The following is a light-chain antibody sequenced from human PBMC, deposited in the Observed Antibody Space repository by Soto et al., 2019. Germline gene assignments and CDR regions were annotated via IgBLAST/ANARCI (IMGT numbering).Light chain of an antibody. V-gene: IGLV2-8*01. J-gene: IGLJ1*01. CDR1: SSDVGGYNY. CDR3: TSYTRDTALV. Sequence: QSVLTQPPSASGSPGQSVTISCTGTSSDVGGYNYVSWYQQHPGKAPRLMIFEVSKRPSGVPDRFSGSKSANTASLTVSGLQAEDEADYHCTSYTRDTALVFGTGTKVTVL. CDR2: EVS.